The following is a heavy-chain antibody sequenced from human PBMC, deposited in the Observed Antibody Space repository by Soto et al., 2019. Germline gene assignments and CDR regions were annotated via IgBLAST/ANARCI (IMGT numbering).Heavy chain of an antibody. CDR2: VFYTGST. CDR1: GDSVSTSSYY. V-gene: IGHV4-39*01. D-gene: IGHD3-3*01. Sequence: SETLSLTCTVSGDSVSTSSYYWGWIRQPPGKGLEWIGSVFYTGSTHYNPSLKSRVTISVDTSKNQFSLKLSSVTAADTAVYYCARHYPGGYDFWSGYFVFDYWGQGTLVTVSS. J-gene: IGHJ4*02. CDR3: ARHYPGGYDFWSGYFVFDY.